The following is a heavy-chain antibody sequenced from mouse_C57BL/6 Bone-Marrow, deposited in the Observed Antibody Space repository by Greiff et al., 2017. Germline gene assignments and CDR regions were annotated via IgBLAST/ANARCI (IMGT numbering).Heavy chain of an antibody. D-gene: IGHD1-1*01. CDR3: ARKSTGKDY. Sequence: QVQLQQSGAELVKPGASVKMSCKASGYTFTSYWITWVKQRPGQGLEWIGDIYPGSGSTNYNEKFKSKSTLTVDTSSSTAYMQLSSLTSEDAAVYYCARKSTGKDYWGQGTTLTVSS. CDR1: GYTFTSYW. V-gene: IGHV1-55*01. J-gene: IGHJ2*01. CDR2: IYPGSGST.